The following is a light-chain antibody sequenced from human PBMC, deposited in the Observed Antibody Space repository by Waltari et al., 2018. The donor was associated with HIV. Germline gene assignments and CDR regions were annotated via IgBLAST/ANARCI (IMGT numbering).Light chain of an antibody. CDR3: QQSHSRPLT. Sequence: DIQMTQSPSSLSASVGDRVTITCRASQNIGNNLTWYQQKPGKAPKLLIYASSRLKNGVPSRFSGSGSATHFTLTISSLQPEDFATYHCQQSHSRPLTFGQGTKVEI. CDR2: ASS. J-gene: IGKJ1*01. V-gene: IGKV1-39*01. CDR1: QNIGNN.